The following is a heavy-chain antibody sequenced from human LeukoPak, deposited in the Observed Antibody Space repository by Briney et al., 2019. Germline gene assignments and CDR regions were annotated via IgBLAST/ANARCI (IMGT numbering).Heavy chain of an antibody. CDR2: LSNSGGRT. D-gene: IGHD1-26*01. CDR1: GFTFGSYA. J-gene: IGHJ4*02. V-gene: IGHV3-23*01. Sequence: PGGSLRLSCAASGFTFGSYAMYWVRQAPGMGLEWVSALSNSGGRTFYADSVKGRFTISRDNSKNTLYLQMNSLRAEDTAVYYCAKVASGRIGVTPHYYFDYWGQGTLVTVSS. CDR3: AKVASGRIGVTPHYYFDY.